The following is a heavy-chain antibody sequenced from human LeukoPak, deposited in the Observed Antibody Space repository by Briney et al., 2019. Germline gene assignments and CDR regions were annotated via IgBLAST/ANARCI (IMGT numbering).Heavy chain of an antibody. CDR1: GFTFSSYA. D-gene: IGHD5-24*01. CDR3: AKLQRWLQIRGNAFDI. Sequence: GGSLRLSCAASGFTFSSYAMHWVRQAPGKGLEYVSAISSNGGSTYYANSVKGRFTISRDNSKNTLYLQMNSLRAEDTAVYYCAKLQRWLQIRGNAFDIWGQGTMVTVSS. J-gene: IGHJ3*02. V-gene: IGHV3-64*01. CDR2: ISSNGGST.